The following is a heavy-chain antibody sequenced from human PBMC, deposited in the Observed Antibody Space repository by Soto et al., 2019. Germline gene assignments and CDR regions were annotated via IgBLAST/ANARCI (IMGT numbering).Heavy chain of an antibody. Sequence: QVQLVQSGAEVKKPGASVKVSCKASGYTFTSYGISWERQAPGQGLEWMGWISAYKGNTNYAQKLQGRLTMTTHTSTSTAYMELRSLRSDDTSVYYCARDSSGDFGQDYWGQGTLVTVSS. V-gene: IGHV1-18*01. D-gene: IGHD3-3*01. J-gene: IGHJ4*02. CDR3: ARDSSGDFGQDY. CDR1: GYTFTSYG. CDR2: ISAYKGNT.